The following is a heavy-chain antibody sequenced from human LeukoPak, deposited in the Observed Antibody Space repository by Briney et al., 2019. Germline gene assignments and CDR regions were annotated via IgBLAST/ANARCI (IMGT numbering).Heavy chain of an antibody. CDR1: GFTFGDYA. Sequence: GRSLRLSCTASGFTFGDYAMSWVRQAPGKGLEWVGFIRSKAYGGTTEYAASVKGRFTISRDDSKSIAYLQMNSLKTEDTAVYFCASAMWGSQCTCPDYWGQGTLVTVSS. CDR2: IRSKAYGGTT. CDR3: ASAMWGSQCTCPDY. D-gene: IGHD3-16*01. J-gene: IGHJ4*02. V-gene: IGHV3-49*04.